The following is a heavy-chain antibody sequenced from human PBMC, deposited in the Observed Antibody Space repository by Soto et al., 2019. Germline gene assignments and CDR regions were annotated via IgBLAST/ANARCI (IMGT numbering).Heavy chain of an antibody. CDR3: ARLYGEYFDY. D-gene: IGHD3-10*01. J-gene: IGHJ4*02. CDR2: IYYSGST. CDR1: GGSISSYY. V-gene: IGHV4-59*01. Sequence: SETLSLTCTVSGGSISSYYWSWIRQPPGKGLEWIGYIYYSGSTNYNPSLKSRVTISVDTSKNQFSPKLSSATAADTAVYYCARLYGEYFDYWGQGTLVTVSS.